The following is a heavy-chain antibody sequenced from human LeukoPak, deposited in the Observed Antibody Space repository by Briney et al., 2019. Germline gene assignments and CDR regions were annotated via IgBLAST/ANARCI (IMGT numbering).Heavy chain of an antibody. D-gene: IGHD2-2*01. J-gene: IGHJ4*02. Sequence: GGSLRLSCAASGFTFRSYAMSWVRQAPGKGLEWVSAISGSGGSTYYADSVKGRFTISRDNSKNTLYLQMNSLRAEDTAVYYCAKDTPDIVVVPAADLYFDYWGQGTLVTVSS. CDR1: GFTFRSYA. V-gene: IGHV3-23*01. CDR2: ISGSGGST. CDR3: AKDTPDIVVVPAADLYFDY.